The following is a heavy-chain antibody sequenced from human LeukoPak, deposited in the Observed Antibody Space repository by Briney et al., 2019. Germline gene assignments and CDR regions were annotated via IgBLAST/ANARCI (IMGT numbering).Heavy chain of an antibody. CDR3: ARGVYYDFWSGYWGYYYYYMDV. CDR1: GGSFSGYY. Sequence: SETLSLTCAVYGGSFSGYYWSWIRQPPGKGLEWIGEINHSGSTNYNPSLKSRVTISVDTSKNQFSLKLSSVTAADTAVYYCARGVYYDFWSGYWGYYYYYMDVWGKGTTVTVSS. CDR2: INHSGST. D-gene: IGHD3-3*01. V-gene: IGHV4-34*01. J-gene: IGHJ6*03.